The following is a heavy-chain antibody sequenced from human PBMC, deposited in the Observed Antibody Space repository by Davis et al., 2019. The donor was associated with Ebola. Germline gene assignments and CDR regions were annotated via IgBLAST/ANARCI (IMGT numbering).Heavy chain of an antibody. CDR2: IYYSGST. J-gene: IGHJ6*04. CDR1: GGSISSSSYY. CDR3: YGVPAYYYGMDV. Sequence: SETLSLTCTVSGGSISSSSYYWGWIRQPPGKGLEWIGSIYYSGSTYYNPSLKSRVTISVDTSKNQFSLKLSSVTAADTAVYYGYGVPAYYYGMDVWGKGTTVTVSS. D-gene: IGHD5-12*01. V-gene: IGHV4-39*01.